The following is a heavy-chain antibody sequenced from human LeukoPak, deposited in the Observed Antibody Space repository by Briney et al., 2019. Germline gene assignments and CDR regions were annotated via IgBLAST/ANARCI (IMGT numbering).Heavy chain of an antibody. Sequence: SVKVSCKASGGTFSSYAISWVRQAPGQGREWMGRIIPIFGTANYAQKFQGRVTITTDESTSTAYMELSSLRSEDTAVYYCASGVGGDYGMDYWGQGTLVTVSS. CDR1: GGTFSSYA. CDR3: ASGVGGDYGMDY. V-gene: IGHV1-69*05. D-gene: IGHD4-17*01. CDR2: IIPIFGTA. J-gene: IGHJ4*02.